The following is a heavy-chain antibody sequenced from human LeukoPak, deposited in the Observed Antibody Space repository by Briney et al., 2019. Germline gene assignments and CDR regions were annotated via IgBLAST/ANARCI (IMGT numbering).Heavy chain of an antibody. D-gene: IGHD1-26*01. CDR2: ISGDTGSI. CDR3: AKEKVVSPPWVSYFDY. CDR1: GFAFGTYA. V-gene: IGHV3-23*01. Sequence: GGSLRLSCAASGFAFGTYAVSWVRQAPGKGLEWVSVISGDTGSIVYADSVKGRFTISRDNSENTVYLQMDSLRAEDTAVYYCAKEKVVSPPWVSYFDYWGQGTLVTVSS. J-gene: IGHJ4*02.